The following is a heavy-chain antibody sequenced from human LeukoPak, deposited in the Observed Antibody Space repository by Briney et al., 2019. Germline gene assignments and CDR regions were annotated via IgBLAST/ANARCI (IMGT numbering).Heavy chain of an antibody. CDR3: ARVGSSGWYPGRKFGNIGRNYYYYMDV. Sequence: PGGSLRLSCAASGFTFSSYSMNWVRQAPGKGLEWVSSISSSSSYIYYADSVKGRFTISRDNAKNSLYLQMNSLRAEDTAVYYCARVGSSGWYPGRKFGNIGRNYYYYMDVWGKGTTVTVSS. CDR2: ISSSSSYI. V-gene: IGHV3-21*01. D-gene: IGHD6-19*01. CDR1: GFTFSSYS. J-gene: IGHJ6*03.